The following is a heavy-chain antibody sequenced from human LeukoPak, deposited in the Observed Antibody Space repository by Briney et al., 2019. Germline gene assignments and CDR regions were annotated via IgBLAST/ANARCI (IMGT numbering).Heavy chain of an antibody. V-gene: IGHV3-43*01. CDR3: AKDGAFREYDSTGPNAIPYYYGIDV. CDR1: GFTFDDYT. D-gene: IGHD3-22*01. CDR2: ISGGGGST. Sequence: PGGSLRLSCAASGFTFDDYTMHWVRQAPGKGLEWVSLISGGGGSTYYADSVKGRFTISRDNSKNSLYLQMNSLRTEDTALYYCAKDGAFREYDSTGPNAIPYYYGIDVWGQGHTVPVS. J-gene: IGHJ6*02.